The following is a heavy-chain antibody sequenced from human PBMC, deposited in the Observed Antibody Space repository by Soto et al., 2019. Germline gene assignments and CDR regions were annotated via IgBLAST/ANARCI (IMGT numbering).Heavy chain of an antibody. J-gene: IGHJ3*02. CDR3: AANTAMVYVDAFDI. CDR1: GYTFTSYA. Sequence: ASVKVSCKASGYTFTSYAMHWVRQAPGQRLEWMGWINAGNGNTKYSQKFQGRVTITRDTSASTAYMELSSLRSEDTAVYYCAANTAMVYVDAFDIWGQGTMVTVSS. CDR2: INAGNGNT. D-gene: IGHD5-18*01. V-gene: IGHV1-3*01.